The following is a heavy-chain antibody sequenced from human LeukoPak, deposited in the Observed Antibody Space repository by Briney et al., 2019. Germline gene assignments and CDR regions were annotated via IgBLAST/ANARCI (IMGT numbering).Heavy chain of an antibody. CDR3: ARGLLLILDY. D-gene: IGHD2-15*01. CDR1: GYTFTSYG. J-gene: IGHJ4*02. Sequence: ASVNVSCKASGYTFTSYGISWVRQAAGQGLEWMGWISAYNGNTKYAQKLQGRATMTTNTSTSTAYMELRSLRSDDTAVYYCARGLLLILDYWGQGTLVSVPS. V-gene: IGHV1-18*01. CDR2: ISAYNGNT.